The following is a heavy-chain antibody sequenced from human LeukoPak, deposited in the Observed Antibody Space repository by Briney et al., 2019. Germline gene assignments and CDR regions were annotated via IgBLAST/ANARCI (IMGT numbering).Heavy chain of an antibody. J-gene: IGHJ5*02. CDR3: AASFGDDVNWFDP. Sequence: GGSLRLSCAASGFTFDDYGWSWVRQAAGKGLEWVSGINWNGGSTGYADSVKGRFTISRDNAKNSLYLQMNSLRAEDTALYHCAASFGDDVNWFDPWGQGTLVTVSS. V-gene: IGHV3-20*01. CDR2: INWNGGST. CDR1: GFTFDDYG. D-gene: IGHD2-21*02.